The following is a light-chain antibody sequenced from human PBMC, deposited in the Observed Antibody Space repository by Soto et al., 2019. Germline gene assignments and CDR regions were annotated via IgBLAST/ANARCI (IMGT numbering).Light chain of an antibody. CDR2: EVS. Sequence: QSVLTQPASVSGSPGQSITISCTGTSSDVGSYNLVSWYQQHPGKAPKPMIYEVSKRPSGVSNRFSGSKSGNTASLTISGLQAEDEADYYCCSYAGSSAVFGGGTQLTVL. J-gene: IGLJ7*01. CDR3: CSYAGSSAV. CDR1: SSDVGSYNL. V-gene: IGLV2-23*02.